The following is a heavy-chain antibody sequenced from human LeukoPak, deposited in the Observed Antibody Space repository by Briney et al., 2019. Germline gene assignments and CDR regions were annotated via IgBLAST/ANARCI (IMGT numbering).Heavy chain of an antibody. D-gene: IGHD4-23*01. Sequence: PSETLSLTCTVSGGSISSSSYYWGWIRQPPGKGLEWIGSIYYSGSTYYNPSLKSRVTISVDTSKNQFSLKLSSVTAADTAVYYCALLGNSDFDYWGQGTLVTVSS. CDR2: IYYSGST. CDR1: GGSISSSSYY. J-gene: IGHJ4*02. V-gene: IGHV4-39*01. CDR3: ALLGNSDFDY.